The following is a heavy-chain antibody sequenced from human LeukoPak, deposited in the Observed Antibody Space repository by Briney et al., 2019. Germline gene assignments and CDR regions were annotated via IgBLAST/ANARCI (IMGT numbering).Heavy chain of an antibody. J-gene: IGHJ2*01. CDR2: MNWISDFK. CDR3: AKGPKENWYFDL. Sequence: PGRSLRLSCAASGFNFDDSAIHWVRQAPGKGLEWVSAMNWISDFKAYADSVKGRFTISRDNDKNSVHLQMNSLRPGDMAVYYCAKGPKENWYFDLWGRGTLVTVSS. V-gene: IGHV3-9*03. CDR1: GFNFDDSA.